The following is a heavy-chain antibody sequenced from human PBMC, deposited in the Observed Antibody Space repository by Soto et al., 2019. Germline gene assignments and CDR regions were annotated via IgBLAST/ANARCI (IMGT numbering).Heavy chain of an antibody. Sequence: SVKVSCKASGFTFTSSAVQWVRQARGQRLEWIGWIVVGSGNTNYAQKFQERVTITRDMSTSTAYMELSSLRSEDTAVYYCAAGAIDVINMIVHWFDPWGQGTLVTVSS. J-gene: IGHJ5*02. D-gene: IGHD3-22*01. CDR3: AAGAIDVINMIVHWFDP. V-gene: IGHV1-58*01. CDR2: IVVGSGNT. CDR1: GFTFTSSA.